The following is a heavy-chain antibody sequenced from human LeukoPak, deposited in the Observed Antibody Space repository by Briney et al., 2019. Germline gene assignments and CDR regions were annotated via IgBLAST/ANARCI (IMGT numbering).Heavy chain of an antibody. CDR1: GFTFSNYG. D-gene: IGHD3-16*01. CDR3: AKVGAIGRLTYFFDY. V-gene: IGHV3-33*06. CDR2: IWYDGSNE. Sequence: QSGRSLRLSCAASGFTFSNYGMHWVRQAPGKGLEWVAVIWYDGSNEYYADSVKGRFTISRDNSKNTLYLRMNSLRAEDTAVYYCAKVGAIGRLTYFFDYWGQGTLVTVSS. J-gene: IGHJ4*02.